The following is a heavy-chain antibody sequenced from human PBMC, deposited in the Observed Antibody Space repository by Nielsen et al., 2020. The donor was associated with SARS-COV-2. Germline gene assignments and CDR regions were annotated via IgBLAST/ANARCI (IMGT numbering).Heavy chain of an antibody. CDR3: SRRVRVAMVNWFDH. CDR1: GYSFTSYW. V-gene: IGHV5-10-1*01. CDR2: IDPSDSYT. Sequence: GESLKISCKGSGYSFTSYWISWVRQMPGKGLEWMGRIDPSDSYTNYSPSFQGHVTISADKSISTAYLQWCSLKASATAMSYCSRRVRVAMVNWFDHWGQGTLVTVSS. J-gene: IGHJ5*02. D-gene: IGHD5-18*01.